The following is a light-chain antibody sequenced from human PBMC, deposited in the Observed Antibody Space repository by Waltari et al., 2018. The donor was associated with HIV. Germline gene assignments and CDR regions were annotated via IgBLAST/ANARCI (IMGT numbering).Light chain of an antibody. V-gene: IGKV3D-15*01. Sequence: EIVLTQSPATLSVSPGEGATLSCRASQSVGNNLAWYQQKPGLAPRLLIYGAFTRATGIPTRFSGSGSGTDFTLTISSLQSEDSAVYYCQHYNTSLRSFTFGPGTKVDI. J-gene: IGKJ3*01. CDR1: QSVGNN. CDR3: QHYNTSLRSFT. CDR2: GAF.